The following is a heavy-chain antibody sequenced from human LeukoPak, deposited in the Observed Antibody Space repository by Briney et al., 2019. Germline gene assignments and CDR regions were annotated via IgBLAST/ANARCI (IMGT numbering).Heavy chain of an antibody. J-gene: IGHJ4*02. V-gene: IGHV4-59*01. D-gene: IGHD5-12*01. CDR1: GGSISSYY. CDR2: IYYSGST. CDR3: ARDKRGPILY. Sequence: SETLSLTCTVSGGSISSYYWSWIRQPPGKGLEWIGYIYYSGSTNYNPSLKSRVTISVDTSKNQFSLKPSSVTAADTAVYYCARDKRGPILYWGQGTLVTVSS.